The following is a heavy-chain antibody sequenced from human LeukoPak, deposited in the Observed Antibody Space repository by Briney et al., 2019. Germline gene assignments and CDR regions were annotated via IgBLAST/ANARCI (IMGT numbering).Heavy chain of an antibody. CDR2: IYYGGST. Sequence: PSETLSLTCTVSGGSVSSSHYWDWLRQPPGKGLEWIGSIYYGGSTYYNASLRSRVTTSVHTSRNQFSLKLSSVTAADTAVYYWAKSTYYYDTFVNAFDLWGQGTVVTVSS. J-gene: IGHJ3*01. D-gene: IGHD3-22*01. CDR3: AKSTYYYDTFVNAFDL. CDR1: GGSVSSSHY. V-gene: IGHV4-39*07.